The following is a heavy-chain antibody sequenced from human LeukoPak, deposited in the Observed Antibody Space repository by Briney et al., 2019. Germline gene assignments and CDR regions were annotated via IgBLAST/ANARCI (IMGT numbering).Heavy chain of an antibody. J-gene: IGHJ4*02. CDR2: ISYDGSNK. D-gene: IGHD5-12*01. CDR3: ARGPSGYHNT. V-gene: IGHV3-30*03. CDR1: GFTFSSYG. Sequence: GGSLRLSCAASGFTFSSYGMHGVRPAPGKGLEWVAVISYDGSNKYYADSVKGRFTISRDNSKNTLYLQMSSLRAEDTAVYYCARGPSGYHNTGGQGTLVTVSS.